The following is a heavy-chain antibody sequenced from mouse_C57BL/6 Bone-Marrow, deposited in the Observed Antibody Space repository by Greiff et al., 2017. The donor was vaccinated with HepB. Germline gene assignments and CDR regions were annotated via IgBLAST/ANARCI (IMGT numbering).Heavy chain of an antibody. V-gene: IGHV5-9-1*02. CDR3: TRVHWYFDV. CDR1: GFTFSSYA. J-gene: IGHJ1*03. Sequence: EVQGVESGAGLVKPGGSLKLSCAASGFTFSSYAMTWVRQTPEKRLEWVAYISSGGDYIYYADTVKGRFTISRDNARNTLYLQMSSLKSEDTAMYYCTRVHWYFDVWGTGTTVTVSS. CDR2: ISSGGDYI.